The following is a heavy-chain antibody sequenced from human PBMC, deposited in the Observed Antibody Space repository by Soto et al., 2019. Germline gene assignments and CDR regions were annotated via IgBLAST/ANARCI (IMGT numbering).Heavy chain of an antibody. D-gene: IGHD1-26*01. J-gene: IGHJ4*02. CDR1: GFSLSTSGVG. CDR2: IYWDDDK. V-gene: IGHV2-5*02. Sequence: QITLKESGPTLVKPTQTLTLTCTFSGFSLSTSGVGVGWIRQPPGKALEWLAFIYWDDDKRYSPSLKTRLTITKDTSKNQVVLTMTNMDPVDTATYYCGHTRSPLILDYWGQGTVVTVSS. CDR3: GHTRSPLILDY.